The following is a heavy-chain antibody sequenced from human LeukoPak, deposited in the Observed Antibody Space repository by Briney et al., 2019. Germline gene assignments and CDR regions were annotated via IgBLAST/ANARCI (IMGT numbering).Heavy chain of an antibody. CDR1: GDTLSKYC. Sequence: GGSLRLSCAAPGDTLSKYCMSGVRQAPGKGREWVSSISSSSSYIYYADSVKARFTISSDNAKNSLYLQMNSLRAKDTAVYYFARDRGIAAAGYYYYYGMDVWGQGTTVTVSS. J-gene: IGHJ6*02. CDR2: ISSSSSYI. V-gene: IGHV3-21*01. D-gene: IGHD6-13*01. CDR3: ARDRGIAAAGYYYYYGMDV.